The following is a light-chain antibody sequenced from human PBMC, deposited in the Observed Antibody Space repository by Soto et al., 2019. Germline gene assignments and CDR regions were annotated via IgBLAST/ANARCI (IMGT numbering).Light chain of an antibody. J-gene: IGKJ2*01. V-gene: IGKV1-16*01. CDR1: QDINNY. Sequence: DIQMTQSPSSLSASVGDKVTITCRASQDINNYLAWFQQKPGKAPQSLIYAASKLESGVPSRFSGSASGTDFTLTISSLQPEDFATYYCQEYITPPFTFGQGTKLEIK. CDR3: QEYITPPFT. CDR2: AAS.